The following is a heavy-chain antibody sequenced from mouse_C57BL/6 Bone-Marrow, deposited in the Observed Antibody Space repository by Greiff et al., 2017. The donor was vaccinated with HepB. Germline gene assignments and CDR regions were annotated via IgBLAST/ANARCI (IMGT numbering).Heavy chain of an antibody. D-gene: IGHD1-1*01. CDR3: ARGVGLRDYFDY. J-gene: IGHJ2*01. CDR2: IYPRSGNT. Sequence: VMLVESGAELARPGASVKLSCKASGYTFTSYGISWVKQRTGQGLEWIGEIYPRSGNTYYNEKFKGKATLTADKSSSTAYMELRSLTSEDSAVYFCARGVGLRDYFDYWGQGTTLTVSS. CDR1: GYTFTSYG. V-gene: IGHV1-81*01.